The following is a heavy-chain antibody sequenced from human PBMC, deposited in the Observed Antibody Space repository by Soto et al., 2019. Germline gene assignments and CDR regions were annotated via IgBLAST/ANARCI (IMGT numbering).Heavy chain of an antibody. V-gene: IGHV4-39*01. D-gene: IGHD3-3*01. J-gene: IGHJ6*03. Sequence: SETLSLTCTVSGGSISSSSYYWGWIRQPPGKGLEWIGSIYYSGSTYYNPSLKSRVTISVDTSKNQFSLKLSSVTAADTAVYYCAIPSGYFSGVPSGYYYMDVWGKGTTVT. CDR3: AIPSGYFSGVPSGYYYMDV. CDR1: GGSISSSSYY. CDR2: IYYSGST.